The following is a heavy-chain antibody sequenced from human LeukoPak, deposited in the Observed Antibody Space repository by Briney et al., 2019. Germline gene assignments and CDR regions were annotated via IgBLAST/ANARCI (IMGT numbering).Heavy chain of an antibody. V-gene: IGHV3-9*01. CDR3: AKGGYDLDYYFDY. CDR2: ISWNSGSI. D-gene: IGHD2-2*01. J-gene: IGHJ4*02. Sequence: GGSLRLSCAASGFTFSSYSMNWVRQAPGKGLEWVSGISWNSGSIGYADSVKGRFTISRDNAKNSLYLQMNSPRAEDTALYYCAKGGYDLDYYFDYWGQGILVTVSS. CDR1: GFTFSSYS.